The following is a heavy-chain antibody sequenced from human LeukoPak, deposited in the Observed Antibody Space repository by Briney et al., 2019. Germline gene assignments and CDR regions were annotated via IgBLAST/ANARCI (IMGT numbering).Heavy chain of an antibody. CDR2: INHSGST. J-gene: IGHJ5*02. Sequence: SETLSLTCAVYGGSFSGYYWSWIRQPPGKGLEWIGEINHSGSTNYNPSLKSRVTISVDTSKNQFPLKLSSVTAADTAVYYCARGPRGGDSNVWFDPWGQGTLVTVSS. CDR3: ARGPRGGDSNVWFDP. V-gene: IGHV4-34*01. CDR1: GGSFSGYY. D-gene: IGHD2-21*01.